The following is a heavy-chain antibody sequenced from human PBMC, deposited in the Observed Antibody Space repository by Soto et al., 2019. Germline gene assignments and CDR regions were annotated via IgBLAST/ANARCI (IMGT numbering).Heavy chain of an antibody. D-gene: IGHD6-13*01. CDR1: EVTFSIYP. CDR3: AREIGYSSTWPAY. J-gene: IGHJ4*02. Sequence: GGSLRLSCAASEVTFSIYPMTWVRQAPGKGLEWVSSISGSGGSTYYADSVKGRFTVSRDNSKNTLYLQMNSLRAEDTAVYFCAREIGYSSTWPAYWGQGTLVTVSS. CDR2: ISGSGGST. V-gene: IGHV3-23*01.